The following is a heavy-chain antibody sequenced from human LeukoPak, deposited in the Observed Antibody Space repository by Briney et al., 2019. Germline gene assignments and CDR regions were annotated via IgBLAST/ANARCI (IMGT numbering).Heavy chain of an antibody. Sequence: GGSLRLSCAASGFTFSDYYMSWIRQAPGKGLEWVSYISSSGSTIYYADSVKGRFTISRDNAKNSLYLQMNSLRAEDTAVYYCARDKPTYYDFWSGYSGKMGAAYYFDYWGQGTLVTVSS. CDR1: GFTFSDYY. J-gene: IGHJ4*02. CDR2: ISSSGSTI. CDR3: ARDKPTYYDFWSGYSGKMGAAYYFDY. V-gene: IGHV3-11*04. D-gene: IGHD3-3*01.